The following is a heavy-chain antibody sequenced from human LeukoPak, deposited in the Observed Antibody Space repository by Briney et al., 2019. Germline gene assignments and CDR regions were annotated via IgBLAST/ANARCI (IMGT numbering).Heavy chain of an antibody. D-gene: IGHD6-13*01. CDR2: IKQDDSEK. CDR1: GFTFSSYW. J-gene: IGHJ4*02. V-gene: IGHV3-7*04. CDR3: VRALGAASAY. Sequence: GGSLRLSCAASGFTFSSYWMTWVGQAPGKGLGWVPNIKQDDSEKYYVDSVKGRFTISRDNAKNSVYLQMNNLRAEDKAVYYCVRALGAASAYWGQGTRVTVSS.